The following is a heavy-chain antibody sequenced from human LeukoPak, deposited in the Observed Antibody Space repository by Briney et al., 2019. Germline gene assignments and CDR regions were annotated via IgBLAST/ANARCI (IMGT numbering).Heavy chain of an antibody. D-gene: IGHD3-16*01. CDR3: ARYLRQPGTFYLDH. V-gene: IGHV4-59*01. CDR1: GASISSDY. CDR2: IYYSGST. Sequence: SETLSLTCTVSGASISSDYWTWTRQPPGMGLEWIGYIYYSGSTNYNPSLKSRVTMSVDTSRNQFSLELPSVTAADSAVYYCARYLRQPGTFYLDHWGQGTLVTVSS. J-gene: IGHJ4*02.